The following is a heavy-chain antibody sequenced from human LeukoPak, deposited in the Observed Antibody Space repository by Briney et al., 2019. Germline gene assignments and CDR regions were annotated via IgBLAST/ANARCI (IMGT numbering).Heavy chain of an antibody. CDR3: ARDSGRTVTTIHL. D-gene: IGHD4-17*01. CDR2: IYSGGST. J-gene: IGHJ2*01. Sequence: PGGSLRLSCAASGFTFTNAWMSWVRRAPGKGLEWVSVIYSGGSTYYADSVKGRFTISRDNSKNTLYLQMNSLRAEDTAVYYCARDSGRTVTTIHLWGRGTLVTVSS. V-gene: IGHV3-66*02. CDR1: GFTFTNAW.